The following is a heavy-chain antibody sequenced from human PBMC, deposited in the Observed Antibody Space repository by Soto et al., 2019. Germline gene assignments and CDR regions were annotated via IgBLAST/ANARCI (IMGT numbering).Heavy chain of an antibody. Sequence: PGGSLRLSCAASGFTFSSYGMHWVRQAPGKGLEWVAVISYDGSNKYYADSVKGRFTISRDNSKNTLYLQMNSLRAEDTAVYYCAKDVVYDFWSGYSPNFDYWGQGTLVTVSS. D-gene: IGHD3-3*01. V-gene: IGHV3-30*18. CDR3: AKDVVYDFWSGYSPNFDY. J-gene: IGHJ4*02. CDR1: GFTFSSYG. CDR2: ISYDGSNK.